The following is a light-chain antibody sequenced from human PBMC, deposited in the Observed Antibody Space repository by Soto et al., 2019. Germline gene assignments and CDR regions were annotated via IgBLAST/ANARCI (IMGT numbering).Light chain of an antibody. V-gene: IGKV3-11*01. CDR2: DAS. J-gene: IGKJ5*01. CDR3: QQYNNWPPIT. CDR1: QSVSRY. Sequence: EVVLTQSPVTLSLSPGERATLSCRASQSVSRYLAWYQHKVGQAPRLLIYDASSRATGIPARFSGSGSGTDFTLTISSLEPEDFAVYYCQQYNNWPPITFGQGTRLEIK.